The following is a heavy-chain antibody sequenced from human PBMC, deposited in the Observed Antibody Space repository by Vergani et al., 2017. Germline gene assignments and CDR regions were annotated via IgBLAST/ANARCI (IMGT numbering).Heavy chain of an antibody. D-gene: IGHD6-19*01. CDR1: GYTLLNHG. CDR3: ARGAVAGDNFDY. J-gene: IGHJ4*02. CDR2: ISAYNGHT. V-gene: IGHV1-18*01. Sequence: QVQLVQSGGEMKKPGASVKLSCRASGYTLLNHGLSWVRQAPGQGLEWMGWISAYNGHTHFAQKFQGRVTMTTDTVTNTAYMEFSSLRSDDTAVFYCARGAVAGDNFDYWGQGTLVTVSS.